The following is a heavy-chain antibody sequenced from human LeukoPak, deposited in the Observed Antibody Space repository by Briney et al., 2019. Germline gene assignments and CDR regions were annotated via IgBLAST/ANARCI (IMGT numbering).Heavy chain of an antibody. CDR2: ISSSSSYT. CDR1: GFTFSDYY. J-gene: IGHJ6*02. Sequence: SGGSLRLSCAASGFTFSDYYMSWIRQAPGEGLEWVSYISSSSSYTNYADSVKGRFTISRDNAKNSLCLQMNSLRAEDTAVYYCARDRLVSASYYYYGMDVWGQGTTVTVSS. CDR3: ARDRLVSASYYYYGMDV. V-gene: IGHV3-11*05. D-gene: IGHD3-9*01.